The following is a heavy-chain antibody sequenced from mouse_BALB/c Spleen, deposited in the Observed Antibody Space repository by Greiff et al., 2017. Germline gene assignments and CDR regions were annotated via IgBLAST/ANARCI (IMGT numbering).Heavy chain of an antibody. CDR2: ILPGSGST. D-gene: IGHD1-2*01. CDR3: AIITPAY. Sequence: VKLMESGAELMKPGASVKISCKATGYTFSSYWIEWVKQRPGHGLEWIGEILPGSGSTNYNEKFKGKATFTADTSSNTAYMQLSSLTSEDSAVYYCAIITPAYWGQGTLVTVSA. J-gene: IGHJ3*01. V-gene: IGHV1-9*01. CDR1: GYTFSSYW.